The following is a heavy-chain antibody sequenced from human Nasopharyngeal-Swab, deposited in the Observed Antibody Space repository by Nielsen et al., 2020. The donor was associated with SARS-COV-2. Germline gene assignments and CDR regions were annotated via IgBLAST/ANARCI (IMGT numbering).Heavy chain of an antibody. J-gene: IGHJ4*02. V-gene: IGHV4-34*01. Sequence: YGGTYSGFYWCWIRQFPEKGLEWIGEINDRRSTNYNTSHKSRATMTVDTSKNQYYLKMNTVTAADTAVYYCAREEIVATYYFDFWGRGTPVTVYS. CDR3: AREEIVATYYFDF. D-gene: IGHD5-12*01. CDR1: GGTYSGFY. CDR2: INDRRST.